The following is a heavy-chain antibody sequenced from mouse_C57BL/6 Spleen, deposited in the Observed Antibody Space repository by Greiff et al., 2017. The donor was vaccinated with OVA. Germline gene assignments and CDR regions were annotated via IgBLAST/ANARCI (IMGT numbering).Heavy chain of an antibody. D-gene: IGHD2-5*01. CDR3: ARYYSNVLMGY. Sequence: QVQLQQPGAELVKPGASVKMSCKASGYTFTSYWITWVKQRPGHGLEWIGDIYPGSGSTNYNEKFKSKATLTVDTSSSTAYMQLSSLTSEDSAVYYCARYYSNVLMGYWGQGTSVTVSS. CDR1: GYTFTSYW. CDR2: IYPGSGST. J-gene: IGHJ4*01. V-gene: IGHV1-55*01.